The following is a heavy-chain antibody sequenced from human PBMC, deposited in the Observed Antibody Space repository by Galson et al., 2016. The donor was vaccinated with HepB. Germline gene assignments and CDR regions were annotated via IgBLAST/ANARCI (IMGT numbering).Heavy chain of an antibody. Sequence: SVKVSCKASGYSFTSYIMHWVRQAPGQRLEWMGWINAGNGNTQYSQKFQGRVTITRDTSASTAYMELSSLRSEDTAVYYCAKDLSNWNYVRYYFDFWGQGTLVTVSS. V-gene: IGHV1-3*01. CDR3: AKDLSNWNYVRYYFDF. CDR1: GYSFTSYI. CDR2: INAGNGNT. J-gene: IGHJ4*02. D-gene: IGHD1-7*01.